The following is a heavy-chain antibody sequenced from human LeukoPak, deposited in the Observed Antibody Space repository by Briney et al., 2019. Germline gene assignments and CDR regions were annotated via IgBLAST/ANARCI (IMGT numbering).Heavy chain of an antibody. V-gene: IGHV1-2*02. Sequence: ASVKVSCKASGYTFTGYYMHWVRQAPGQGLEWMGWINPNSGGTNYAQKFQGRVTMTRDTSISTAYMELSRLRSDDTAVYYCARAIIGYCSGGSCYSFDIWGQGTVVTVSS. D-gene: IGHD2-15*01. J-gene: IGHJ3*02. CDR3: ARAIIGYCSGGSCYSFDI. CDR2: INPNSGGT. CDR1: GYTFTGYY.